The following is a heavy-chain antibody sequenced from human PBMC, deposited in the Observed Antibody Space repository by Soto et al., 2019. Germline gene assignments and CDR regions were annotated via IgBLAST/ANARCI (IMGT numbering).Heavy chain of an antibody. J-gene: IGHJ4*01. CDR3: ATDWARRVPHFDY. D-gene: IGHD3-16*01. CDR2: IKTKADGGTA. Sequence: EVQLVESGGGLVNPGGSLRLSCAASGFTFSSTYMGWVRQAPGQGLEWVGRIKTKADGGTAEYAVPVKGRFTISRDDSANALSLQMNSLITEDTAVYFCATDWARRVPHFDYWGHGILVTVSS. CDR1: GFTFSSTY. V-gene: IGHV3-15*01.